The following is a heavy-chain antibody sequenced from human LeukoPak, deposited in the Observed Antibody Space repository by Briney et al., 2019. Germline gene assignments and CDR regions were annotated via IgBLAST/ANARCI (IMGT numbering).Heavy chain of an antibody. CDR3: ARARWGQDPFVY. CDR2: IYYSGST. D-gene: IGHD4-23*01. J-gene: IGHJ4*02. V-gene: IGHV4-59*01. CDR1: GGSISSYY. Sequence: KPSETLSLTCTVSGGSISSYYWSWIRQPPGKGLEWIGYIYYSGSTNYNPSLKSRVTISVDTSKNQFSLKLSSVTAADTAVYYCARARWGQDPFVYWGQGTLVTVSS.